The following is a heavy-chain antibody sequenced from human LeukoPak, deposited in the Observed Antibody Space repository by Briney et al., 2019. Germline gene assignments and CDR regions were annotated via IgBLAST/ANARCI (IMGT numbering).Heavy chain of an antibody. CDR2: ISYDGSNK. CDR3: ARDGEATNDY. J-gene: IGHJ4*02. Sequence: GGSLRLSCAASGFTFSSYAMHWVRQAPGKGLEWVAVISYDGSNKYYADSVKGRFTISRDNSKNTLYMQMNSLRAEDTAVYYCARDGEATNDYWGQGTLVTVSS. D-gene: IGHD1-26*01. V-gene: IGHV3-30-3*01. CDR1: GFTFSSYA.